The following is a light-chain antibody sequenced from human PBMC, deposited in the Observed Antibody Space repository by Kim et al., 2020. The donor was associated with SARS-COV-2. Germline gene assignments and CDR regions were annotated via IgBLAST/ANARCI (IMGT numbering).Light chain of an antibody. J-gene: IGLJ2*01. CDR2: RDS. CDR1: SIGSIN. CDR3: PVWVRSPVV. Sequence: SYELTQPLSVSVALGQTARITCGGNSIGSINVHWYQQKPGQAPVLVFYRDSNRPSGIPERFSGSNSGNTATLTIRRAPAGDGAAYYCPVWVRSPVVFGGG. V-gene: IGLV3-9*01.